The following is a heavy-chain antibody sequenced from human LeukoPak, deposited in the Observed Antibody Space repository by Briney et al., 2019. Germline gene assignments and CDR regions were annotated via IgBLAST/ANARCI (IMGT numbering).Heavy chain of an antibody. CDR1: GFTLSNYW. J-gene: IGHJ4*02. CDR3: ARNWNYGDFGPQDY. D-gene: IGHD4-17*01. CDR2: IKQDGSEK. V-gene: IGHV3-7*01. Sequence: GGSLRLSCEASGFTLSNYWMSWVRQAPGKGLEWVANIKQDGSEKYYVESVKGRFTISRDNAKNSLYLQMNSLRAEDTAMYYCARNWNYGDFGPQDYWGQGTLVTVSS.